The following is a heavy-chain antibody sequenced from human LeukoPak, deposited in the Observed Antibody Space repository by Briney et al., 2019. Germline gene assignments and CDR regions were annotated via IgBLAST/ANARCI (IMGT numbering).Heavy chain of an antibody. V-gene: IGHV3-30-3*01. CDR3: AKDGFWSGYYSYYFDY. CDR2: ISYDGSDK. D-gene: IGHD3-3*01. CDR1: GFFSHYA. J-gene: IGHJ4*02. Sequence: GGSLRLSCAASGFFSHYAMHWVRQAPGKGLEWVAVISYDGSDKYHADSVKGRFTISRDNSNNTLYLQMNSLRPEDTAVYYCAKDGFWSGYYSYYFDYWGQGTLVTVSS.